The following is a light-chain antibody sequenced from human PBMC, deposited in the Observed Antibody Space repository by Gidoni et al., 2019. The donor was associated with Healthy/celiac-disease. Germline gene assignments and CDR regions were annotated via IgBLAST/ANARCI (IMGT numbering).Light chain of an antibody. J-gene: IGKJ4*01. CDR1: QSVLYSSNNKNY. CDR3: QQYYSTPLT. CDR2: WAS. Sequence: DIVMTQPPDSLAVARGERATINCKSSQSVLYSSNNKNYLAWYQQKPGQPPKLLIYWASTRESGVPERFSGSGSGTDFTLTISSLQAEDVAVYYCQQYYSTPLTFGGGTKVEIK. V-gene: IGKV4-1*01.